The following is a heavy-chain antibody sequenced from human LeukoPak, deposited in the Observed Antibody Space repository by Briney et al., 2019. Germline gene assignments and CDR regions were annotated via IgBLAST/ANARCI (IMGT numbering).Heavy chain of an antibody. D-gene: IGHD4-17*01. CDR3: ARVLNDYGDYVIDY. J-gene: IGHJ4*02. V-gene: IGHV3-21*01. CDR2: ISSSSSYI. CDR1: GFTFSSYS. Sequence: PGGSLRLSCAASGFTFSSYSMNWVRQAPGKGLEWVSSISSSSSYIYYADSVKGRFTISRDNAKNSLYLQMNSLRAEDTAVYYCARVLNDYGDYVIDYWGQGTLVTVSS.